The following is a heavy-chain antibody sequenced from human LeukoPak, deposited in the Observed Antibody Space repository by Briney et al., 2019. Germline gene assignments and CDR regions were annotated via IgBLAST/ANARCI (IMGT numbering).Heavy chain of an antibody. CDR3: ASATPVVPAAMWWFDP. D-gene: IGHD2-2*01. CDR2: INHSGST. V-gene: IGHV4-34*01. CDR1: GGSFSGYY. Sequence: SETLSLTCAVYGGSFSGYYWSWIRQPPGKGLEWIGEINHSGSTNYNPFLKSRVTISVDTSKNQFSLKLSSVTAADTAVYYCASATPVVPAAMWWFDPWGQGTLVTVSS. J-gene: IGHJ5*02.